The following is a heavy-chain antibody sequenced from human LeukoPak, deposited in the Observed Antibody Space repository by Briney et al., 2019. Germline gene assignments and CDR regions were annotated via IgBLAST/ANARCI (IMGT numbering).Heavy chain of an antibody. CDR1: GFTFSDYY. D-gene: IGHD4-17*01. Sequence: GGSLRLSWAASGFTFSDYYMSWIRQAPGKGLEWVSYISSSSSYTNYADSVKGRFTISRDNAKNSLYLQMNSLRAEDTAVYYCARDGFMTTVTPGSFDYWGQGTLVTVSS. CDR2: ISSSSSYT. V-gene: IGHV3-11*06. J-gene: IGHJ4*02. CDR3: ARDGFMTTVTPGSFDY.